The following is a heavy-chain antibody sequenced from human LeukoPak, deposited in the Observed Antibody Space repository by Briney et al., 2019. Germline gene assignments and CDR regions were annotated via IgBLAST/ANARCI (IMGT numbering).Heavy chain of an antibody. J-gene: IGHJ5*02. CDR2: INHSGST. Sequence: SETLSLTCAVYGGSFSGYYWSWIRQPPGKGLEWIGEINHSGSTNYNPSLKSRVTISVDTSKNQFSLKLSSVTAADTAVYYCARAYSSGWYDWFDPWGQGTLVTVSS. CDR1: GGSFSGYY. V-gene: IGHV4-34*01. CDR3: ARAYSSGWYDWFDP. D-gene: IGHD6-19*01.